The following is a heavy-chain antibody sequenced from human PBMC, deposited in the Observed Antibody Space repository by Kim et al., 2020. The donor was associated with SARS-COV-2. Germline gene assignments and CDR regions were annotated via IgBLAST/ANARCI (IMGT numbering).Heavy chain of an antibody. V-gene: IGHV4-39*01. Sequence: SETLSLTCTVSGGSISSSSYYWGWIRQPPGKGLEWIGTIYYTGRTYYNSSLKSRVNISVDTSKNQFSLKLTSVTATDTAVYYCPRLGLRAAAPYYYYGMDVWGQGTTVTVSS. CDR3: PRLGLRAAAPYYYYGMDV. J-gene: IGHJ6*02. CDR2: IYYTGRT. CDR1: GGSISSSSYY. D-gene: IGHD6-13*01.